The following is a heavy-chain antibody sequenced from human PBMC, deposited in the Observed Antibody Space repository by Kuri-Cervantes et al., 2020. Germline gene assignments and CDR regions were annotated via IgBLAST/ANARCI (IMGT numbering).Heavy chain of an antibody. Sequence: ASVKVSCKASGYTFTGHYMHWVRQAPGQGLEWMGWINPNSGGTNYAQKFQGRVTMTRDTSISTAYMELSRLRSDDTAVYYCARDEMRWLRFHRYYYMDVWGKGTTVTVSS. CDR1: GYTFTGHY. V-gene: IGHV1-2*02. CDR2: INPNSGGT. CDR3: ARDEMRWLRFHRYYYMDV. D-gene: IGHD5-12*01. J-gene: IGHJ6*03.